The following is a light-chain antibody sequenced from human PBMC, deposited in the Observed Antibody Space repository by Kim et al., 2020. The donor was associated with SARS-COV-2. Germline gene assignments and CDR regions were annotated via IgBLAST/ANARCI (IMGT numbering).Light chain of an antibody. CDR2: GAY. Sequence: EIVLTQSPATLSLSPGDTATLSCRASQSISSYLAWYQQKPGQAPSLLIYGAYNRATGVPARFSGSRSGTDFTLTIKSLEPEDFAVYYCLQRSDWPLTFGGGTTVEI. J-gene: IGKJ4*01. CDR3: LQRSDWPLT. V-gene: IGKV3-11*01. CDR1: QSISSY.